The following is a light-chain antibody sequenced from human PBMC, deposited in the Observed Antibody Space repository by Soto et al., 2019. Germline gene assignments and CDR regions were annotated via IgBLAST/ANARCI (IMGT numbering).Light chain of an antibody. CDR1: QSISSW. J-gene: IGKJ1*01. CDR2: DAS. Sequence: DIKMTQSPSTLSASVGDRVTITCRASQSISSWLAWYQQKPGKAPKLLIYDASSLESGVPSRFSGSGSGTEFTLTIRSLQPDDFATYYCQQYNSYSWTFGQGTKVEIK. V-gene: IGKV1-5*01. CDR3: QQYNSYSWT.